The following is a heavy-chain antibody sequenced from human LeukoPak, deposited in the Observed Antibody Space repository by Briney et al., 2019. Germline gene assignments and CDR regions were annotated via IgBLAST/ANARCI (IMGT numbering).Heavy chain of an antibody. V-gene: IGHV1-69*06. J-gene: IGHJ4*02. CDR1: GGTFSSYA. Sequence: GASVKVSCKASGGTFSSYAISWVRQAPGQGLEWMGGIIPIFGTANYAQKFQGRVTITADKSTSTAYMELSSLRSEDTAVYYCARAVHYSGTSDQYTGGWYYFDFWGQGTLVTVSS. CDR3: ARAVHYSGTSDQYTGGWYYFDF. D-gene: IGHD3-10*01. CDR2: IIPIFGTA.